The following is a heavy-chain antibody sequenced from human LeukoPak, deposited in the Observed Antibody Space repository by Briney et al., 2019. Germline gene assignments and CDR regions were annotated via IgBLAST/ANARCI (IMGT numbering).Heavy chain of an antibody. D-gene: IGHD5-12*01. J-gene: IGHJ4*02. CDR3: ARDPRGYSGLYYFDY. CDR1: GFTFSSYA. Sequence: PGGSLRLSCAASGFTFSSYAMHWVRQAPGKGLEWVAVISYDGGNKYYADSVKGRFTISRDNSKNTLYLQMNSLRAEDTAVYYCARDPRGYSGLYYFDYWGQGTLVTVSS. CDR2: ISYDGGNK. V-gene: IGHV3-30*01.